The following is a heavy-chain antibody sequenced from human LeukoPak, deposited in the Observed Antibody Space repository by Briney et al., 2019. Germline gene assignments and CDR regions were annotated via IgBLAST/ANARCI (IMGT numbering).Heavy chain of an antibody. CDR2: IYYSGST. J-gene: IGHJ2*01. CDR3: ARAQVVVPLSYWYFDL. D-gene: IGHD3-22*01. V-gene: IGHV4-31*03. CDR1: GGSISSDGYY. Sequence: PSETLSLTCTVSGGSISSDGYYWSWIRQHPGKGLEWIGYIYYSGSTYYNPSLLSRVATSVDTSKNQFSLKLSSVTAADTAVYYCARAQVVVPLSYWYFDLWGRGTLVTVSS.